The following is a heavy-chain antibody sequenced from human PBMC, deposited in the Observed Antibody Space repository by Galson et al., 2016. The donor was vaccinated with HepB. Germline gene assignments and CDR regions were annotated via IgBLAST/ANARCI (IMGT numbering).Heavy chain of an antibody. CDR3: ARAGGFDYHFEN. Sequence: SETLSLTCSVSGVSISSYYWNWIRQTAGKGLEWIGRIYISGSTNYNPSLKSRVTMSLDTSKNQFSLNLESVTAADTAVYYCARAGGFDYHFENWGLGILVTVSS. CDR2: IYISGST. CDR1: GVSISSYY. J-gene: IGHJ4*02. D-gene: IGHD5-12*01. V-gene: IGHV4-4*07.